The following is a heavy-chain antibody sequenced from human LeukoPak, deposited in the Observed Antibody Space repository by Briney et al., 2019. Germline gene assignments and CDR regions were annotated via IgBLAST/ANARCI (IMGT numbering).Heavy chain of an antibody. Sequence: SETLSLTCSVSGGSISSSTYYWGWIRQPPGKGLEWIGNIYNSGSTYYNPSLKSRVTISVDTSKNQFSLKLSSVTAADTAVYFCTRHLSGSSCFDYWGQGILVTVSS. D-gene: IGHD6-13*01. CDR1: GGSISSSTYY. CDR2: IYNSGST. V-gene: IGHV4-39*01. CDR3: TRHLSGSSCFDY. J-gene: IGHJ4*02.